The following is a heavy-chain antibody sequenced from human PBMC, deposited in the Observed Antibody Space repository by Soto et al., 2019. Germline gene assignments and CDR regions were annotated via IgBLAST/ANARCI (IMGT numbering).Heavy chain of an antibody. D-gene: IGHD1-26*01. CDR3: ARDLAKGGGSAGFDY. CDR2: INPKSGGT. CDR1: GYTFTGYY. V-gene: IGHV1-2*02. J-gene: IGHJ4*02. Sequence: QVQLVQSGAEVKKPGASVNVSCKASGYTFTGYYMHWVRQAPGQGLEWMRWINPKSGGTMYPQKFQGRVTMTWDTSISTAYMALTRLRSDDTAVYYCARDLAKGGGSAGFDYWGQGTLVTVSS.